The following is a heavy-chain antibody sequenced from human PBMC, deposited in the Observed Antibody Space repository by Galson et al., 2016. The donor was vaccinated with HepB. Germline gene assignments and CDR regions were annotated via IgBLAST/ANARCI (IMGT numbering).Heavy chain of an antibody. CDR3: AREISGYCSSTSCYTGGDF. V-gene: IGHV4-61*01. J-gene: IGHJ4*02. CDR2: SLYSGST. D-gene: IGHD2-2*02. CDR1: GGSVSSNFYY. Sequence: SETLSLTCTVSGGSVSSNFYYWSWIRQPPGKGLEWIGYSLYSGSTSYNPSLKSRVTISVDTSKNQFSLKLSSVTAADTAVYYCAREISGYCSSTSCYTGGDFWGQGILVTVSS.